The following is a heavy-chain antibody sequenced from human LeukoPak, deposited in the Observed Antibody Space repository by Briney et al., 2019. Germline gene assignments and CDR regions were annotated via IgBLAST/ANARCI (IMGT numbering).Heavy chain of an antibody. CDR1: GYTFTSYD. Sequence: ASVKVSCKASGYTFTSYDINWVRQATGQGLEWMGWINPNSGGTNYAQKFQGRVTMTRDTSISTAYMELSRLRSDDTAVYYCARETYDSSGYYEDYWGQGTLVTVSS. D-gene: IGHD3-22*01. CDR3: ARETYDSSGYYEDY. V-gene: IGHV1-2*02. J-gene: IGHJ4*02. CDR2: INPNSGGT.